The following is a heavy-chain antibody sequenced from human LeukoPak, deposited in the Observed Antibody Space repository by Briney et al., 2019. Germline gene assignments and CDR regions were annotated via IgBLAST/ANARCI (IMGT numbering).Heavy chain of an antibody. J-gene: IGHJ4*02. D-gene: IGHD4-17*01. Sequence: GGSLRLSCAASGFTFSSYGMHWVRQAPGKGLEWVAVISYDGSNKYYADSVKGRFTISRDNSKNTLYLQMNSLRAEDTAVYYCAKDLEGYGDPSVTDYWGQGTLVTVSS. CDR1: GFTFSSYG. V-gene: IGHV3-30*18. CDR3: AKDLEGYGDPSVTDY. CDR2: ISYDGSNK.